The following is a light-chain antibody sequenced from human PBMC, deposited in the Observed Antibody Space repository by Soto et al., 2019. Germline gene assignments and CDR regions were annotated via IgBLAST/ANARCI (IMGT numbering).Light chain of an antibody. CDR3: SSSAGSSARVV. Sequence: QSVLTHPASVSGSPGQSITISCTRSSTDFENYNLVSWYQHCPDKAPKLIIYEGTKRPSEISDRFSGSESDTTASLIISGLQPEDEADYYCSSSAGSSARVVFGGGTKLTVL. CDR1: STDFENYNL. CDR2: EGT. J-gene: IGLJ2*01. V-gene: IGLV2-23*01.